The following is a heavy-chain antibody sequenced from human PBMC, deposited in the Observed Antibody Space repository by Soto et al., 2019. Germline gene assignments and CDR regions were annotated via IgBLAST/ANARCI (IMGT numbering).Heavy chain of an antibody. V-gene: IGHV1-2*04. J-gene: IGHJ6*03. D-gene: IGHD4-17*01. Sequence: ASVKVSCKASGYTFTGYYMHWVRQAPGQGLEGMGWINPNSGGTNYAQKFQGWVTMTRDTSISTAYMELSSLGSEDTAVYYCARGSDGDYYLYYCYMDVWGKGTTVTVFS. CDR3: ARGSDGDYYLYYCYMDV. CDR2: INPNSGGT. CDR1: GYTFTGYY.